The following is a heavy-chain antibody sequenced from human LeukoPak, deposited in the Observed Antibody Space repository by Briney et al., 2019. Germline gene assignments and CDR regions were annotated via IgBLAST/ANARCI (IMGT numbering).Heavy chain of an antibody. Sequence: GRSLRLSCAASGFTLDDYAMHWVRQAPGKGLEWVSGISWNSVNIGYADSVKGRFTISRDNAKNSLYLQMNSVRAEDMALYYCAKGTMIVVAVGDYFDYWGQGTLVTVSS. CDR2: ISWNSVNI. CDR1: GFTLDDYA. CDR3: AKGTMIVVAVGDYFDY. D-gene: IGHD3-22*01. V-gene: IGHV3-9*03. J-gene: IGHJ4*02.